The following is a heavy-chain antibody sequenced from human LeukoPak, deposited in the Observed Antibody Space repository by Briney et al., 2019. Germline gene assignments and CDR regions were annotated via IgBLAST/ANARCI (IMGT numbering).Heavy chain of an antibody. V-gene: IGHV3-23*01. CDR3: AKGRAAAPFDY. CDR2: ISGSGGST. Sequence: GGTLRLSCAASGSTFSSYGMSWVRQAPGKGLEWVSAISGSGGSTYYADSVKGRFTISRDNSKNTLYLQMNSLRAEDTAVYYCAKGRAAAPFDYWGQGTLVTVSS. J-gene: IGHJ4*02. D-gene: IGHD6-13*01. CDR1: GSTFSSYG.